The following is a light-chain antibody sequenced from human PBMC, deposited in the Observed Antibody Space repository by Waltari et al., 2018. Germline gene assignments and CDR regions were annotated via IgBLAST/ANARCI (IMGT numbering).Light chain of an antibody. J-gene: IGKJ1*01. CDR1: QSISSH. V-gene: IGKV3-15*01. CDR2: GAF. CDR3: QQYYNWPPWT. Sequence: ETVMTQSPATLSVSPGERATLSCTASQSISSHLAWYQQKPGQPPRPLIYGAFTRATDVPARFSGSGSGTEFTLTISSLQSEDFAVYYCQQYYNWPPWTFGQGTKVEIK.